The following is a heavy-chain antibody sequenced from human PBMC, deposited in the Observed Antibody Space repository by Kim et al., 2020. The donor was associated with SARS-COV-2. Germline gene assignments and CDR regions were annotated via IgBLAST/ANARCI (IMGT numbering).Heavy chain of an antibody. V-gene: IGHV4-39*01. CDR2: MYYRGST. D-gene: IGHD5-12*01. J-gene: IGHJ4*02. CDR3: ARLYSARPDY. Sequence: SETLSLTCTVSGVSMSRSSDYWGWIRQPPGKGLEWIGSMYYRGSTYYNPSLKSRVTISGDTSKNQFSLKMTSVTAADTAVYYCARLYSARPDYWGQGTLVAVSA. CDR1: GVSMSRSSDY.